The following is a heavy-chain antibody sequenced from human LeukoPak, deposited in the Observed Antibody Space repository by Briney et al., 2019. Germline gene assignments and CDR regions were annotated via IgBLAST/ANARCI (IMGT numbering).Heavy chain of an antibody. D-gene: IGHD4-23*01. CDR1: GGSISSGDYY. CDR3: ARWGNYGGNSGLQFDY. Sequence: PSQTLSLTCTVSGGSISSGDYYWSWIRQPPGKGLEWIGYIYYSGSTYYNPSLKSRVTISVDTSKNQFSLKLSSVTAADTAVYYCARWGNYGGNSGLQFDYWGQGTLVTVSS. J-gene: IGHJ4*02. CDR2: IYYSGST. V-gene: IGHV4-30-4*01.